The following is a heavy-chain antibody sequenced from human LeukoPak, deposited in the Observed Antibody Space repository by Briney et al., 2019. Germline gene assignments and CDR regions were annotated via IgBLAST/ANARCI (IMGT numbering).Heavy chain of an antibody. Sequence: GGSLRLSCAASGFTFSSYWMHWVRQDPGKGLVWVSRINSDGSSTSYADSVKGRFTISRDNAKNTLYLQMNSLRAEDTAVYYCAREWAYGDYFDYWGQGTLVTVSS. CDR1: GFTFSSYW. D-gene: IGHD4-17*01. V-gene: IGHV3-74*01. CDR2: INSDGSST. CDR3: AREWAYGDYFDY. J-gene: IGHJ4*02.